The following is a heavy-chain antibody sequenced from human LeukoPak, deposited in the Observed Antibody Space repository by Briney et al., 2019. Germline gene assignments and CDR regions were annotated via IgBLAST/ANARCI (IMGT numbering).Heavy chain of an antibody. J-gene: IGHJ4*02. D-gene: IGHD6-19*01. CDR3: ARGNDSSGWYEVDY. V-gene: IGHV4-61*02. CDR1: GGSISSGSYY. Sequence: SETLSLTCTVSGGSISSGSYYWSWIRQPAGKGLEWIGRIYTSGSTNYNPSLKSRVTISVDTSKNQFSLKLSSVTAADTAVYYCARGNDSSGWYEVDYWGQGTLVTVSS. CDR2: IYTSGST.